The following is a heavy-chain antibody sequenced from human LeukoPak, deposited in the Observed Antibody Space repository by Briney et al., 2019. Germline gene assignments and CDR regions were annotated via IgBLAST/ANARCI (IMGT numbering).Heavy chain of an antibody. CDR1: GFTVSSNY. J-gene: IGHJ6*03. CDR3: ARDTTVATRGSYYYYMDV. D-gene: IGHD3-16*01. CDR2: IYSGGST. V-gene: IGHV3-53*01. Sequence: GGSLRLSCAASGFTVSSNYMSWVRQAPGNGLEWVSVIYSGGSTYYADSVKGRFTISRDNSKNTLYLQMNSLRAEDTAVYYCARDTTVATRGSYYYYMDVWGKGTTVTVSS.